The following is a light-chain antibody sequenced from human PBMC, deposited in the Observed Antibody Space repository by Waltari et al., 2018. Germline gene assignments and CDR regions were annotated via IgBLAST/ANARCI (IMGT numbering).Light chain of an antibody. V-gene: IGLV2-14*01. J-gene: IGLJ1*01. CDR3: SSYAASSTSYV. CDR2: EVS. Sequence: QSALTQPASVSGSPGQSINISCTGTSSDIGTYDYVSWYQHYADKAPKLLIYEVSNRPSGVSTRFSGSKSGNTASLSISGLQAEDEADYYCSSYAASSTSYVFGSGTKVTVL. CDR1: SSDIGTYDY.